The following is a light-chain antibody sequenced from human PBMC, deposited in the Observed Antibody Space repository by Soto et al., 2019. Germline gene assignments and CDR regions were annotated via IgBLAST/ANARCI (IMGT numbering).Light chain of an antibody. CDR1: QSISSY. J-gene: IGKJ1*01. V-gene: IGKV1-39*01. CDR3: QQSYSRPRT. CDR2: TAS. Sequence: DTQMTQSPSSLSASVGDRVTITCRASQSISSYLNWYQQKPGTAPNLLIYTASSLESGVPSRFSGSGSGTDFTLTITSLQPEDFATYFCQQSYSRPRTFGQGTKVDIK.